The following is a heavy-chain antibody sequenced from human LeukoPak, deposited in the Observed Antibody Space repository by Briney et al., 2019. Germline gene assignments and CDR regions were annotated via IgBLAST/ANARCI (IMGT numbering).Heavy chain of an antibody. Sequence: GGSLRLSCAASGMRFSDFYMSWMRQATGKGLEWISFISSNGNIIHYADSAKGRFTISRDNAKNSLYLHMDSLRVEDTATYYCASGGRAYNFWGPGTAVTVSS. CDR2: ISSNGNII. J-gene: IGHJ4*02. V-gene: IGHV3-11*01. D-gene: IGHD1-14*01. CDR3: ASGGRAYNF. CDR1: GMRFSDFY.